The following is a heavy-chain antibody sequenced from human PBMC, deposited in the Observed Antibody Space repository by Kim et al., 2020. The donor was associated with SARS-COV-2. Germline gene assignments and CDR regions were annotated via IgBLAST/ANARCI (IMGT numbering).Heavy chain of an antibody. Sequence: YAQKFQGRVTMTEDTSTDTAYMELSSLRSEDTAVYYCATRHSSGWYSLDYWGQGTLVTVSS. J-gene: IGHJ4*02. V-gene: IGHV1-24*01. D-gene: IGHD6-19*01. CDR3: ATRHSSGWYSLDY.